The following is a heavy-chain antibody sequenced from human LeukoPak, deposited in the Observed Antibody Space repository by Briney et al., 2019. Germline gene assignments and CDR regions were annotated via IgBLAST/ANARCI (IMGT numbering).Heavy chain of an antibody. J-gene: IGHJ4*02. CDR2: IIPIFGTA. V-gene: IGHV1-69*01. D-gene: IGHD3-10*02. CDR1: GGTFSSYA. CDR3: ARDGMFGELLLAY. Sequence: AASVNVSCKASGGTFSSYAISWVRQATGQGLEWMGGIIPIFGTANYAQKFQGRVTITADESTSTAYMELSSLRSEDTAVYYCARDGMFGELLLAYWGQGTLVTVSS.